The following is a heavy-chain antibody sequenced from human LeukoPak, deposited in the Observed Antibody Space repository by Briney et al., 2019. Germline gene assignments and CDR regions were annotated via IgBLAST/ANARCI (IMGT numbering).Heavy chain of an antibody. J-gene: IGHJ6*03. V-gene: IGHV3-21*01. D-gene: IGHD4-17*01. CDR2: ISSSSSYI. Sequence: PGGSLRLSCAASGFTFSSYSMTWVRQAPGKGLEWISSISSSSSYIFYADSVKGRFTMSRDNAKKSLSLQMNSLRAEDTAVYYCARDCGHYEPGRHHYYYYYMVVWGKGTTVTVSS. CDR3: ARDCGHYEPGRHHYYYYYMVV. CDR1: GFTFSSYS.